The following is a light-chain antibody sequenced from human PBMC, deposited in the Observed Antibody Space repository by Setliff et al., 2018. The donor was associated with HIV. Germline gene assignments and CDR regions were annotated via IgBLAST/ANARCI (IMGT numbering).Light chain of an antibody. CDR1: GSDVGGYSY. Sequence: QSVLTQPASVSGSPGQSITISCTGTGSDVGGYSYVSWYQQHPGKAPKLIIYEVRNRPSGVSNRFSGSKSGNTASLTISGLQAEDEGDYYCSSYAITNTLPFGTGTKVTVL. V-gene: IGLV2-14*01. J-gene: IGLJ1*01. CDR3: SSYAITNTLP. CDR2: EVR.